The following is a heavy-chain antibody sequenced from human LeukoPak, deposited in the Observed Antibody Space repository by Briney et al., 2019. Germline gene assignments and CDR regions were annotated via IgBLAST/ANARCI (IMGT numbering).Heavy chain of an antibody. CDR2: IYSGGST. J-gene: IGHJ3*02. D-gene: IGHD6-13*01. CDR1: GFTVSSNY. CDR3: ARHTPGYSSSNDAFDI. V-gene: IGHV3-53*01. Sequence: GGSLRPSCAASGFTVSSNYMSWVRQAPGKGLEWVSVIYSGGSTYYADSVKGRFTISRDNSKNTLYLQMNSLRAEDTAVYYCARHTPGYSSSNDAFDIWGQGTMVTVSS.